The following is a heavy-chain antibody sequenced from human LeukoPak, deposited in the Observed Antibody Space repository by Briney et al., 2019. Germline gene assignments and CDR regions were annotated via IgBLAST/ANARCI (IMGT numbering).Heavy chain of an antibody. J-gene: IGHJ4*02. CDR3: AKDPKVLLWFGESRGFDY. CDR2: IRYDGSNK. CDR1: GFSVSTKY. V-gene: IGHV3-30*02. Sequence: GGSLTLSCAASGFSVSTKYMNWVRQAPGKGLEWVAFIRYDGSNKYYADSVKGRFTISRDNSKNTLYLQMNSLRAEDTAVYYCAKDPKVLLWFGESRGFDYWGQGTLVTVSS. D-gene: IGHD3-10*01.